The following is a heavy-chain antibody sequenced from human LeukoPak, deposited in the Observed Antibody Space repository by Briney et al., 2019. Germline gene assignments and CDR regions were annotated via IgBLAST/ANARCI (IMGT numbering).Heavy chain of an antibody. Sequence: SETLSLTCTVSRGSISSSSYHWGWIRQPPGKGLEWIGSIYYSGSTYYNPSLKSRVTISVDTSKNQFSLKLSSVTAADTAVYYCARWRGDFWSGYYSDYWGQGTLVTVSS. D-gene: IGHD3-3*01. CDR2: IYYSGST. J-gene: IGHJ4*02. CDR3: ARWRGDFWSGYYSDY. V-gene: IGHV4-39*07. CDR1: RGSISSSSYH.